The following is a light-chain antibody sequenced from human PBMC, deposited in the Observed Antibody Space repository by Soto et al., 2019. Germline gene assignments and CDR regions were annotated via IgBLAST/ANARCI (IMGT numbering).Light chain of an antibody. CDR2: VAS. J-gene: IGKJ4*01. CDR1: QSVVDNY. Sequence: EIVLTQSPGTLSLSPGERATLSCRASQSVVDNYVAWYQQRPGQAPRLLISVASTRATGIPDRFRGSGSGRDFTLTISRLESEDFAVYYCQQFGTTPHTFGGGTKVEIK. V-gene: IGKV3-20*01. CDR3: QQFGTTPHT.